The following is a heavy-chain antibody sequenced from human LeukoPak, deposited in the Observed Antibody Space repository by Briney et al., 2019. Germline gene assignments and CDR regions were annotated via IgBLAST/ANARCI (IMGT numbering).Heavy chain of an antibody. D-gene: IGHD3-10*01. Sequence: ASVKVSCKASGYTFTGYYMHWVRQAPGQGLEWMGCINPNSGGTNYAQKFRGRVTMTRDTSISTAYMELTRLTSDDTAAYYCARPARSGTYSDTNFDYWGQGSLVTVSS. J-gene: IGHJ4*02. CDR1: GYTFTGYY. V-gene: IGHV1-2*02. CDR3: ARPARSGTYSDTNFDY. CDR2: INPNSGGT.